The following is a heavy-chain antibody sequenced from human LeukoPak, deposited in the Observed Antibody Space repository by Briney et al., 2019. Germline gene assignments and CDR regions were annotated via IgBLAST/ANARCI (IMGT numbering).Heavy chain of an antibody. CDR2: MNPNSGNT. J-gene: IGHJ4*02. CDR1: GYTFSGYD. D-gene: IGHD3-22*01. Sequence: GASVTVSCKASGYTFSGYDIHWVRQATGQGLEWMGWMNPNSGNTAYPQNFRGRVTMTRDTSITTAYMEMNSLRSEDTAVYYCARVHSSGQDWGQGTLVTVSS. CDR3: ARVHSSGQD. V-gene: IGHV1-8*01.